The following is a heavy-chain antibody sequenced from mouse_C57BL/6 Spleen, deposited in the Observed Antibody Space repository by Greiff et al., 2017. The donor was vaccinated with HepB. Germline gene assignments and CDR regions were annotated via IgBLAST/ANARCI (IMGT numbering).Heavy chain of an antibody. D-gene: IGHD2-4*01. J-gene: IGHJ3*01. CDR2: ISDGGSYT. CDR1: GFTFSSYA. Sequence: DVKLQESGGGLVKPGGSLKLSCAASGFTFSSYAMSWVRQTPEKRLEWVATISDGGSYTYYPDNVKGRFTISRDNAKNNLYLQMSHLKSEDTAMYYCARDDYDRAYWGQGTLVTVSA. V-gene: IGHV5-4*01. CDR3: ARDDYDRAY.